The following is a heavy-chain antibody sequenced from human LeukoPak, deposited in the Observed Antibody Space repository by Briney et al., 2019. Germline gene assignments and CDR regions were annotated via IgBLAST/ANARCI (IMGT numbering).Heavy chain of an antibody. CDR3: ARYCSSTSCHAIWGVDY. Sequence: GGSLRLSCAAPGFIFSSYSMHWVRQPPSKGLECMGVVSYNGSSKFYPDSVKGRFTISRDNSKNTLYLQMNSLRAEDTAVYYCARYCSSTSCHAIWGVDYWGQGTLVTVSS. CDR1: GFIFSSYS. V-gene: IGHV3-30-3*01. CDR2: VSYNGSSK. D-gene: IGHD2-2*01. J-gene: IGHJ4*02.